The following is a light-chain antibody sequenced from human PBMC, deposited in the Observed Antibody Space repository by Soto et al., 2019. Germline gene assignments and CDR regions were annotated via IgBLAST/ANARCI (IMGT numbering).Light chain of an antibody. Sequence: QSVLTQPPSASGTPGQRLTISCSVSSSNIGSNTVTWYQQLPGTAPKVLIHSNDRRPSGVPDRFSGSKSGTSASLAISGLLSNDEADYYCAALDDSLNGLVFGGGTKLTVL. CDR3: AALDDSLNGLV. J-gene: IGLJ3*02. V-gene: IGLV1-44*01. CDR1: SSNIGSNT. CDR2: SND.